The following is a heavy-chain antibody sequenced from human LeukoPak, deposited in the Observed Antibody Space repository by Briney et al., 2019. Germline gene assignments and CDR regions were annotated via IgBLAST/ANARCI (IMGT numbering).Heavy chain of an antibody. J-gene: IGHJ3*02. V-gene: IGHV3-9*03. CDR1: GFTFDDYA. CDR3: AKDLSGSDPSGAFDI. CDR2: ISWNSGSI. Sequence: PGGSLRLSCAASGFTFDDYAMHWVRQAPGKGLEWVSGISWNSGSIGYADSVKGRFTISRDNAKNSLYLQMNSLRAEDMALYYCAKDLSGSDPSGAFDIWGQGTMVTVSS. D-gene: IGHD1-26*01.